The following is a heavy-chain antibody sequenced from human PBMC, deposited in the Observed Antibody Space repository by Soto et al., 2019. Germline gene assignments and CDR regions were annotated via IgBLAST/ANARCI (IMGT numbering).Heavy chain of an antibody. CDR3: ARGGVRYFDRYGYYFDY. V-gene: IGHV4-31*03. CDR2: IYYSGST. D-gene: IGHD3-9*01. J-gene: IGHJ4*02. Sequence: TLSLTCTVSGGSISSGGYYCSWIRQHPGKGLEWIGYIYYSGSTYYNPSLKSRVTISVDTSKNQFSLKLSSVTAADTAVYYCARGGVRYFDRYGYYFDYWGQGTLVTVSS. CDR1: GGSISSGGYY.